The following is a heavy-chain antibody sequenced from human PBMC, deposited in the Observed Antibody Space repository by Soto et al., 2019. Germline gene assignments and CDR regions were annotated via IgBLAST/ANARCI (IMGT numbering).Heavy chain of an antibody. D-gene: IGHD6-13*01. CDR3: ATVDISTWIDGMDV. V-gene: IGHV1-69*06. Sequence: QVQLVQSGAEVKKPGSSVKVSCKASGGTFSSYAISWVRQAPGQGHEWMGGTFPMFGKANYAQKFQGRVTISADKSTSTAYMELSSLTSEDTAVYYCATVDISTWIDGMDVWGQGTTVTVSS. CDR1: GGTFSSYA. CDR2: TFPMFGKA. J-gene: IGHJ6*02.